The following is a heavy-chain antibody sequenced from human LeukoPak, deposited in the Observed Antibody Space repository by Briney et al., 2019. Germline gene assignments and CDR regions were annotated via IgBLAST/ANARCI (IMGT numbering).Heavy chain of an antibody. V-gene: IGHV3-48*03. D-gene: IGHD6-19*01. CDR3: VGGILYSSGWSFSALDV. J-gene: IGHJ6*04. Sequence: GGSLRLSCAASGFTFRSYETNWVRQAPGKGLEWLSYISSSISTIYYADSVKGRFTISRDNAKNSLYLQMNSLRAEDTAVYYCVGGILYSSGWSFSALDVWGKGTTVTVSS. CDR1: GFTFRSYE. CDR2: ISSSISTI.